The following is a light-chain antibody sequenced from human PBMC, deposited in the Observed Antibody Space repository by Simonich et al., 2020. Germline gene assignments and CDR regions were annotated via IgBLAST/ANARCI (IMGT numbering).Light chain of an antibody. CDR3: QQYYSTPYT. V-gene: IGKV4-1*01. CDR2: LAS. J-gene: IGKJ2*01. Sequence: DIVMTQSPDSLAVSLGERATINCKSSQSVLYSSHNKNYLAWYQQKPGQPPKLLIYLASTRESGVPDRFSGSGSGTDFTLTISSLQAEDVAVYYCQQYYSTPYTFGQGTKLEIK. CDR1: QSVLYSSHNKNY.